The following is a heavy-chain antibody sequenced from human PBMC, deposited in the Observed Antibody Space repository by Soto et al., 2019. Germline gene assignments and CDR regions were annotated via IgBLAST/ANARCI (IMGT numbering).Heavy chain of an antibody. CDR2: IRDSGGST. V-gene: IGHV3-23*01. CDR1: GFTFSSYA. D-gene: IGHD6-13*01. Sequence: EVQLLESGGGLVQPGGSLRLSCAASGFTFSSYAMSWVRQAPGKGLEWVSSIRDSGGSTYYADSVKGRFTISRDNSKNTLYLHMNRLRAEDTAAYYCVGSSWYNSFQHWGQGTLVTVSS. J-gene: IGHJ1*01. CDR3: VGSSWYNSFQH.